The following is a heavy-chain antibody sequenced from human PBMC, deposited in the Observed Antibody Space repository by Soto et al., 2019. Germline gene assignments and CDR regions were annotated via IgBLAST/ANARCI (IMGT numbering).Heavy chain of an antibody. J-gene: IGHJ4*02. CDR2: ISAFNNNT. D-gene: IGHD3-9*01. V-gene: IGHV1-18*01. CDR3: ARDGGPYDILPGYHLD. CDR1: GYTFTSYG. Sequence: GASVKVSCKTSGYTFTSYGINWVRQAPGQGLEWMGWISAFNNNTKYAQRFQGRVTMTTDSSTSTAYMELRSLRSDDTAFFYCARDGGPYDILPGYHLDWGQGTLVTVSS.